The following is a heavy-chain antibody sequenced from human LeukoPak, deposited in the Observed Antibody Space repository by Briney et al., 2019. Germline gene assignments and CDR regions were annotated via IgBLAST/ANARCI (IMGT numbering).Heavy chain of an antibody. CDR3: ARLPAYYYGMDV. CDR2: HYSGSTT. CDR1: GFAVSANY. J-gene: IGHJ6*02. Sequence: GGSLRLSCAAFGFAVSANYMNWVRQAPGKGLEWVSVHYSGSTTYYADSVKGRFTISRDNSKNMLYLQMNSLRAEDTAVYYCARLPAYYYGMDVWGQGTTVTVSS. V-gene: IGHV3-66*04.